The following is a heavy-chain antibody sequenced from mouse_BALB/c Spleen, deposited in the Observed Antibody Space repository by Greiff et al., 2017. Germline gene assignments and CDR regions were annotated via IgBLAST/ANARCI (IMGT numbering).Heavy chain of an antibody. CDR1: GFTFSSFG. CDR2: ISSGSSTI. Sequence: VHLVESGGGLVQPGGSRKLSCAASGFTFSSFGMHWVRQAPEKGLEWVAYISSGSSTIYYADTVKGRFTISRDNPKNTLFLQMTSLRSEDTAMYYCARPYGNYIDYWGQGTTLTVSS. CDR3: ARPYGNYIDY. V-gene: IGHV5-17*02. D-gene: IGHD2-1*01. J-gene: IGHJ2*01.